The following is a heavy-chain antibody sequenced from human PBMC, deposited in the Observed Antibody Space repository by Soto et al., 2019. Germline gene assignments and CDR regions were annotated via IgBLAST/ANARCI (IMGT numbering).Heavy chain of an antibody. Sequence: GGSLRLSCATSGFTFSSYSMNWVRQAPGMGLEWVSSISSSSRYIYYADAVRGRFTISRDNAKNSLYLQINSLRAEDTAVYYCARDRLVAATSAPPYCYHGMGVWGQGTTVTSP. V-gene: IGHV3-21*01. CDR2: ISSSSRYI. J-gene: IGHJ6*02. CDR3: ARDRLVAATSAPPYCYHGMGV. D-gene: IGHD2-15*01. CDR1: GFTFSSYS.